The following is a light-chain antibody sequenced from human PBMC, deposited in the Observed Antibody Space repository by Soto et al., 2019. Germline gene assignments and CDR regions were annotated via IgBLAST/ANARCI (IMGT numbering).Light chain of an antibody. J-gene: IGLJ1*01. Sequence: QSVLTQPPSVSGTPAQRVTISCSGSSSNIGSNTVNWYQHLPGAAPRLLIYSNNQRPSGVPDRFSGSKSGTSASLAISGLQSEDEADYYCGTWDDSLNSYVFGTGTKLTVL. CDR3: GTWDDSLNSYV. CDR1: SSNIGSNT. CDR2: SNN. V-gene: IGLV1-44*01.